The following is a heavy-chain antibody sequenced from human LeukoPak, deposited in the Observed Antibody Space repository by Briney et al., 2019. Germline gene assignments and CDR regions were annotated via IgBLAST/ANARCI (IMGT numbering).Heavy chain of an antibody. CDR3: ARVRYSHLDP. CDR2: IYYSGST. Sequence: SETLSLTCTVSGVSISSGDYYWSWLRQPPGKGLEWIGYIYYSGSTYYNPSLKSRVTISVDTSKNQFPLKLSSVTAADTAVYYCARVRYSHLDPWGQGTLVTVSS. J-gene: IGHJ5*02. D-gene: IGHD5-18*01. V-gene: IGHV4-30-4*01. CDR1: GVSISSGDYY.